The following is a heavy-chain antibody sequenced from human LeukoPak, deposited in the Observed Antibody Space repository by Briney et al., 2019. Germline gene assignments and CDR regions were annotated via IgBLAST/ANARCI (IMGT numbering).Heavy chain of an antibody. V-gene: IGHV1-2*02. CDR2: INLNSGGT. D-gene: IGHD3-22*01. Sequence: ASVKVSCKASGYTFTGYYMHWVRQAPGQGLEWMGWINLNSGGTNYAQKFQGRVTMTRDTSISTAYMELSRLRSDDTAVYYCAREGIVVVIDYWGQGTLVTVSS. J-gene: IGHJ4*02. CDR1: GYTFTGYY. CDR3: AREGIVVVIDY.